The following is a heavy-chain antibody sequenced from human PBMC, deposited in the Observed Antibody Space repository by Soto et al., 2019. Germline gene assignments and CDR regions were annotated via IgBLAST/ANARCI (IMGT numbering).Heavy chain of an antibody. CDR2: ISYDGSNK. Sequence: HPGGSLRLSCAASGFTFSSYAMHWVRQAPGKGLEWVAVISYDGSNKYYADSVKGRFTISRDNSKNTLFLQMTSLRVEDTAVYYCATCIGGDCYSDYWGQGALVTVSS. CDR3: ATCIGGDCYSDY. V-gene: IGHV3-30*14. D-gene: IGHD2-21*02. J-gene: IGHJ4*02. CDR1: GFTFSSYA.